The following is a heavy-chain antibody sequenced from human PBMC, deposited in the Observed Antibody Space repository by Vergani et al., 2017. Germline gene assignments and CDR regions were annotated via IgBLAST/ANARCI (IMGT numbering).Heavy chain of an antibody. D-gene: IGHD3-3*01. J-gene: IGHJ4*02. V-gene: IGHV1-69*02. CDR3: ARTPYYDQTYYFDY. Sequence: QVQLVQSGAEVKKPGSSVKVSCKASGGTFSSYTISWVRQATGQGLEWMGRIIPILGIANYAQKFQGRVTITADKSTSTAYMELSSLRSEDTAVYYCARTPYYDQTYYFDYWGQGTLVTVSS. CDR1: GGTFSSYT. CDR2: IIPILGIA.